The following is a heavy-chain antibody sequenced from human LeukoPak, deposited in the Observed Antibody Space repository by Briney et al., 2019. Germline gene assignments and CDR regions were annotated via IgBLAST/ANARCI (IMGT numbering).Heavy chain of an antibody. V-gene: IGHV3-48*03. CDR1: GFTFSSYE. Sequence: GGSLRLSCAASGFTFSSYEMNWVRQAPGKGLVWVSYISSSGSTIYYVDSVKGRFTISRDNAKNSLYLQMNSLRAEDTAVYYCARGSGPPGVTSFDYWGQGTLVTVSS. D-gene: IGHD3-16*01. J-gene: IGHJ4*02. CDR2: ISSSGSTI. CDR3: ARGSGPPGVTSFDY.